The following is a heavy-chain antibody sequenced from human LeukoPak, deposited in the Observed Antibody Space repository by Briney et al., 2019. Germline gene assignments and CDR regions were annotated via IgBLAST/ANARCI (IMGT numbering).Heavy chain of an antibody. V-gene: IGHV3-30-3*01. D-gene: IGHD5-24*01. Sequence: GGSLRLSCAASGFTFRSYSMPWVRQAPVRGLESVAVISPDGTNIYYAGSVKGRFTISRDNSENTLYLQMNSLRAEDTALYYSSRDGEHGYNDIDFWGQGTLVTVSS. CDR2: ISPDGTNI. CDR3: SRDGEHGYNDIDF. J-gene: IGHJ4*02. CDR1: GFTFRSYS.